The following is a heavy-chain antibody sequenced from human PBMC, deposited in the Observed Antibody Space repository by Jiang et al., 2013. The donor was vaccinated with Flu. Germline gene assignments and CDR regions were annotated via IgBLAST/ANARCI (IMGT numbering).Heavy chain of an antibody. CDR2: IYYSGNT. Sequence: GSGLVKPSETLSLTCTVSGGSISNSDYYWGWIRQPPGKGLEWIGTIYYSGNTYYNPSLKSRVTISVDTSKNHFSLKVNSVTAGDTAVYYFATGKMGVGYGVVISKYNWFDSWGQGTLVTVSS. J-gene: IGHJ5*01. D-gene: IGHD3-3*01. CDR3: ATGKMGVGYGVVISKYNWFDS. CDR1: GGSISNSDYY. V-gene: IGHV4-39*02.